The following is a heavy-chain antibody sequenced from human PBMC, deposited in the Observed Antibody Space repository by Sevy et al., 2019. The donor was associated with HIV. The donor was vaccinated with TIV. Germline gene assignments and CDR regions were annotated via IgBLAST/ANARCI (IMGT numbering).Heavy chain of an antibody. CDR1: GDTFSNYA. D-gene: IGHD1-1*01. V-gene: IGHV1-69*10. CDR2: LIPIVGIT. J-gene: IGHJ4*02. CDR3: ARHRDLHNFYFDY. Sequence: ASVKVSCKTSGDTFSNYAISWVRQAPGQGLEWMGGLIPIVGITNYAQKFQGRVTISADRSTSTAYMELSSLSSEDTAVFYCARHRDLHNFYFDYWGQGTLVTVSS.